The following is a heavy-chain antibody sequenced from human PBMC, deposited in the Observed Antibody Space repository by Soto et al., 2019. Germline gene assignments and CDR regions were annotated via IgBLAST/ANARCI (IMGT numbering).Heavy chain of an antibody. Sequence: GGSLILSCAASGFTFSSYSMNWVRQAPGKGLEWVSSISSSSSYIYYADSVKGRFTISRDNAKNSLYLQMNSLRAEDTAVYYCAISNTAESGGIFGVVRSYFDYWGQGTLVTVSS. D-gene: IGHD3-3*01. J-gene: IGHJ4*02. CDR3: AISNTAESGGIFGVVRSYFDY. CDR1: GFTFSSYS. CDR2: ISSSSSYI. V-gene: IGHV3-21*01.